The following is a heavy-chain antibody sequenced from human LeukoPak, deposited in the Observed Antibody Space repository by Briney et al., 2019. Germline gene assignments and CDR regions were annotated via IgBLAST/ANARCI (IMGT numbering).Heavy chain of an antibody. V-gene: IGHV4-30-4*01. CDR3: ATQRWLQFGGGAFDI. CDR1: GGSISSGDYY. CDR2: IYYSGST. Sequence: SETPSLTCTVSGGSISSGDYYWSWIRQPPGKGLEWIGYIYYSGSTYYNPSLKSRVTISVDTSKNQFSLKLSSVTAADTAVYYCATQRWLQFGGGAFDIWGQGTMVTVSS. D-gene: IGHD5-24*01. J-gene: IGHJ3*02.